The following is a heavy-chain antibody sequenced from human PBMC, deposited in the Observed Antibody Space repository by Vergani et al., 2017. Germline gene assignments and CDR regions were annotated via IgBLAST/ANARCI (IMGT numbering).Heavy chain of an antibody. V-gene: IGHV3-11*04. D-gene: IGHD6-13*01. J-gene: IGHJ3*01. CDR1: GFTFSDYY. Sequence: QVQLVESGGGLVKPGGSLRLSCAASGFTFSDYYMSWIRQAPGKGLEWVSNISSSGSTIYYADSVKGRFTIARDNAKNSLYLQMNSLRAEDTAVYYCARDRGTYVGHTYSSSWYRPGAFDGWGQGTMVTDSS. CDR2: ISSSGSTI. CDR3: ARDRGTYVGHTYSSSWYRPGAFDG.